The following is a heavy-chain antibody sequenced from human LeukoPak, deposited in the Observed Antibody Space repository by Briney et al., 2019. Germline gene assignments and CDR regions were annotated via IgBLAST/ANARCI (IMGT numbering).Heavy chain of an antibody. D-gene: IGHD3-10*01. CDR1: GFTFDDYA. Sequence: SLRLSCAASGFTFDDYAMHWVRQAPGKGLEWVSGISWNSGSIGYADSVKGRFTISRDNAKNSLYLQMNSLRAEDTALYYCAKDLYGSGKYYFDYWGQGTLVTVSS. V-gene: IGHV3-9*01. J-gene: IGHJ4*02. CDR2: ISWNSGSI. CDR3: AKDLYGSGKYYFDY.